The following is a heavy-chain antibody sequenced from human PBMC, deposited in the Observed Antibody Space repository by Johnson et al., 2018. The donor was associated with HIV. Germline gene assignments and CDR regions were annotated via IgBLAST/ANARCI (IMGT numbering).Heavy chain of an antibody. CDR2: ISWDGGST. J-gene: IGHJ3*02. Sequence: VQLVESGGAVVQPGGSLRLSCAASGFTFDDHTIHWVRQVPGKGLEWVSLISWDGGSTYYADSVQGRFIISRDNSKESLYLQMNSLRAEDSAWYFCAKGVDSRGYVGALDIWGQGTMVTVSS. CDR1: GFTFDDHT. CDR3: AKGVDSRGYVGALDI. D-gene: IGHD3-22*01. V-gene: IGHV3-43D*03.